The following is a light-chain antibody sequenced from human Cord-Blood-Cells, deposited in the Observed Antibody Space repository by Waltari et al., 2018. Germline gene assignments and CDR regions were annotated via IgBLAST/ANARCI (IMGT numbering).Light chain of an antibody. Sequence: EIVLTQSPATLSLSPGARATLSCRASQSVSSYLAWYQQKPGQAPRLLLYDASNRTTGIPARFSGSGSGTDFTLTISSLEPEDFAVYYCQQRSNWRFTFGPGTKVDIK. CDR1: QSVSSY. V-gene: IGKV3-11*01. CDR3: QQRSNWRFT. CDR2: DAS. J-gene: IGKJ3*01.